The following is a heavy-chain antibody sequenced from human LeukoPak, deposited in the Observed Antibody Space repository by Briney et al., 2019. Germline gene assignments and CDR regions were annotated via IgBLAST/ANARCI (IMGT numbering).Heavy chain of an antibody. V-gene: IGHV3-64*04. CDR2: ISSTGGST. D-gene: IGHD6-19*01. CDR3: ARGYSSLDP. Sequence: GGSLRLSCSASGFTFSSYAMYWVRKAPGKGLEYVSGISSTGGSTYYADSVKGRFTISRDNSKNTLYLQMNSLTAEDTAVYYCARGYSSLDPWGQGTLVTVSS. CDR1: GFTFSSYA. J-gene: IGHJ5*02.